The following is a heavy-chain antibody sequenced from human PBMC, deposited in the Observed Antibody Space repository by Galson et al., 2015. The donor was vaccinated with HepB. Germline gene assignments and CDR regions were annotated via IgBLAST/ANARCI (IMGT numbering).Heavy chain of an antibody. CDR3: ARDHAVTTRNLFDP. J-gene: IGHJ5*02. Sequence: SVKVSCKASGYRFTTYGINWVRQAPGQGLEWMGWISTYTGNTKYAQKLQGRVTMTTDTSTNTAYMELRSLKSDDTAIYYCARDHAVTTRNLFDPWGQGTLVTVSS. D-gene: IGHD4-17*01. V-gene: IGHV1-18*01. CDR1: GYRFTTYG. CDR2: ISTYTGNT.